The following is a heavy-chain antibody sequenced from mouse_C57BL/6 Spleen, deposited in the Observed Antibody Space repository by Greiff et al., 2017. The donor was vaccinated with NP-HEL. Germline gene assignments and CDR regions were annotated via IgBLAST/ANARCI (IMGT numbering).Heavy chain of an antibody. CDR1: GYTFTDYE. CDR3: TRSRDYYAMDC. CDR2: IDPETGGT. J-gene: IGHJ4*01. V-gene: IGHV1-15*01. Sequence: VHLVESGAELVRPGASVTLSCKASGYTFTDYEMHWVKQTPVHGLEWIGAIDPETGGTAYNQKFKGKAILTADKSSSTAYMELRSLTSEDSAVYYCTRSRDYYAMDCWGQGTSGTV.